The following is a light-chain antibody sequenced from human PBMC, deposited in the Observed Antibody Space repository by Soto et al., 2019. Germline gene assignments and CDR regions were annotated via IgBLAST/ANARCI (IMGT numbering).Light chain of an antibody. CDR3: NSYTSSTTWV. J-gene: IGLJ3*02. CDR1: TSDVGGYNF. CDR2: DVS. V-gene: IGLV2-14*01. Sequence: QSALTQPASVSGSPGQSITISCTGTTSDVGGYNFVSWYQQHPGKAPKLIIYDVSNRPSGVSNRFSGSKSGNTASLTISGLRAEDEADYYCNSYTSSTTWVFGGGTKLTVL.